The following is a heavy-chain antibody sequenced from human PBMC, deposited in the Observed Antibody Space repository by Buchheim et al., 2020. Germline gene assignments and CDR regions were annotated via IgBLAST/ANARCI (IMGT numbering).Heavy chain of an antibody. Sequence: EVQVVESGGGLVQPGGSLRLSCAASGFTFSNYWMNWVRQTPEKGLEWVANIKHKGSEKYYVDSVKGRFTISRDNAKNSLYLQMNSLRPEDTAVYYCARDFYPNTVDYWGQGTL. CDR3: ARDFYPNTVDY. J-gene: IGHJ4*02. CDR2: IKHKGSEK. D-gene: IGHD3-3*01. V-gene: IGHV3-7*01. CDR1: GFTFSNYW.